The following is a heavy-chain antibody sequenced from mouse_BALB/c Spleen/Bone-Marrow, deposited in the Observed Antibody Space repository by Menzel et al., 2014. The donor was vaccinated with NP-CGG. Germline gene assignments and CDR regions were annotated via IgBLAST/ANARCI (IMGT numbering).Heavy chain of an antibody. V-gene: IGHV5-17*02. CDR2: ISSGSSTI. J-gene: IGHJ2*01. D-gene: IGHD4-1*01. CDR3: TRGGNWDDFDY. CDR1: GFIFSSFG. Sequence: EVKLVESGGGLVQPGGSRKLSCAASGFIFSSFGMHWVRQAPEKGLEWVAYISSGSSTIFYADTVKGRFTISRGNPRNTLFLQMTSLRSEDTAMYYCTRGGNWDDFDYWGQGTTLTVSS.